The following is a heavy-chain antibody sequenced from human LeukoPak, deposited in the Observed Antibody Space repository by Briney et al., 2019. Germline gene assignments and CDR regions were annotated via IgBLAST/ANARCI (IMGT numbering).Heavy chain of an antibody. D-gene: IGHD5-18*01. V-gene: IGHV3-9*01. Sequence: GRSLRLSCAASGFTFDDYAMHWVRQTPGKGLEWVSGISWNSGSIGYADSVKGRFTISRDNAKNSLYLQMNSLGAEDTALYYCTRAPGPGYSYGYDYFDYWGQGTLVTVSS. CDR3: TRAPGPGYSYGYDYFDY. CDR2: ISWNSGSI. CDR1: GFTFDDYA. J-gene: IGHJ4*02.